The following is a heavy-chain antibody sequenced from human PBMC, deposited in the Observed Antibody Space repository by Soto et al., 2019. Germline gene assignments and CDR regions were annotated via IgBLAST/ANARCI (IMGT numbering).Heavy chain of an antibody. D-gene: IGHD6-6*01. Sequence: QVQLVQSGAEVKKPGASVKVSCKASGYTFTNYGINWVRQAPGQGLEWLGWVSAYNGEKRYAQRVQARVIMTTDTSTTTAYMELRRLRSDDTAVYYCSRGPSIPASGDYWGQGTLVTVSS. CDR1: GYTFTNYG. V-gene: IGHV1-18*01. CDR3: SRGPSIPASGDY. CDR2: VSAYNGEK. J-gene: IGHJ4*01.